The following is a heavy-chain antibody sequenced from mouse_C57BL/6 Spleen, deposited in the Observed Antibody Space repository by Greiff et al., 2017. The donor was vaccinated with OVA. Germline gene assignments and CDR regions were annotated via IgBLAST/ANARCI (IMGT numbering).Heavy chain of an antibody. J-gene: IGHJ3*01. CDR2: INPNNGGT. D-gene: IGHD1-1*01. CDR3: ARQGYGSSYGGFAY. CDR1: GYTFTDYY. V-gene: IGHV1-26*01. Sequence: EVQLQQSGPELVKPGASVKISCKASGYTFTDYYMNWVKQSHGKSLEWIGDINPNNGGTSYNQKFKGKATLTVDKSSSTAYMELRSLTSEDSAVYYCARQGYGSSYGGFAYWGQGTLVTVSA.